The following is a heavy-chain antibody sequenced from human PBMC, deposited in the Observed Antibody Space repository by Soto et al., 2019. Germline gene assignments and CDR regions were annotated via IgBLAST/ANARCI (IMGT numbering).Heavy chain of an antibody. D-gene: IGHD3-10*01. J-gene: IGHJ4*01. CDR2: INPASGKT. Sequence: GESLKISCKGSGYSFTSYWIGWVRQAPGQRLEWMGWINPASGKTKYSQKFQGRVTITRDTSASTAYMELSSLTSEDTALYYCARDLWLGESFRYYFDYWAQGTLVTVSS. V-gene: IGHV1-3*01. CDR3: ARDLWLGESFRYYFDY. CDR1: GYSFTSYW.